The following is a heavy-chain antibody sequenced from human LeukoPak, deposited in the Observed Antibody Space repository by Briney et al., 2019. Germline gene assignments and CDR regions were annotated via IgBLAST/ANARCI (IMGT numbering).Heavy chain of an antibody. D-gene: IGHD3-3*01. Sequence: ASVKVSCKDSGYTFTSYDINWVRQATGQGLEWMGWMNPNSGNTGYAQKFQGRVTMTRNTSISTAYMELSSLRSEDTAVYYCARTVPNDFWSGYYYYYYYMDVWGKGTTVTVSS. CDR1: GYTFTSYD. V-gene: IGHV1-8*01. J-gene: IGHJ6*03. CDR2: MNPNSGNT. CDR3: ARTVPNDFWSGYYYYYYYMDV.